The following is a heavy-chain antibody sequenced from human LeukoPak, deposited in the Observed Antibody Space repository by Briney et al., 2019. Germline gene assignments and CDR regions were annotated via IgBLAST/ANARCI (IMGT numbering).Heavy chain of an antibody. CDR2: ISSSSSYI. CDR3: ARGRSYGYAFDI. CDR1: GFTFSSYA. V-gene: IGHV3-21*01. Sequence: GGSLRLSCAASGFTFSSYAMNWVRQAPGKGLEWVSSISSSSSYIYYADSVKGRFTISRDNAKNSLYLQMNSLRAEDTAVYYCARGRSYGYAFDIWGQGTMVTVSS. J-gene: IGHJ3*02. D-gene: IGHD5-18*01.